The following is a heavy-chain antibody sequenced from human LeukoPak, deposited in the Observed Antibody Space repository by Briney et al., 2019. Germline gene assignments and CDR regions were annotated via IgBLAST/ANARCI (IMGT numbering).Heavy chain of an antibody. J-gene: IGHJ4*02. CDR1: GGSISSSY. CDR2: IYSSGST. D-gene: IGHD1-26*01. CDR3: AKGGSYHGY. Sequence: PSETLSLTCTVSGGSISSSYWTWIRQPAGKGLEWIGRIYSSGSTSYSPSLKSRVTMSVDTSKNQFSLKLNSVTAADTAVYYCAKGGSYHGYWGQGTLVTVSS. V-gene: IGHV4-4*07.